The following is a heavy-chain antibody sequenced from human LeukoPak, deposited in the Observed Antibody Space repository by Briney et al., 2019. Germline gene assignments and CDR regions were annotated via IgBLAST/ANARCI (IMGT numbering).Heavy chain of an antibody. CDR2: IRYDGSNK. CDR1: GFIFNHYG. V-gene: IGHV3-30*02. D-gene: IGHD3-3*01. J-gene: IGHJ4*02. CDR3: AKDGDTIYFDLDS. Sequence: GGSLRLSYAASGFIFNHYGIHWVRQAPGKGLEWVAFIRYDGSNKYHANSVKGRFTISRDDSRNTLYLQMNSLRVEDTAVYYCAKDGDTIYFDLDSWGQGTLVTVSS.